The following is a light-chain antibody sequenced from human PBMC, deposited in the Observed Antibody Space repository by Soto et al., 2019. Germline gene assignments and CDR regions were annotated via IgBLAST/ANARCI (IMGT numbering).Light chain of an antibody. Sequence: EIVLTQSPGTLSLSPGDRATLSCRVSQSVRTPYLAWYQQKPVQAPRLXXYNASNRTNGIPDRFSGSGSGTDLTLTIDRLEPADFAVYVCQQYSSSQGWTFGQGTKVDIK. CDR3: QQYSSSQGWT. CDR2: NAS. V-gene: IGKV3-20*01. J-gene: IGKJ1*01. CDR1: QSVRTPY.